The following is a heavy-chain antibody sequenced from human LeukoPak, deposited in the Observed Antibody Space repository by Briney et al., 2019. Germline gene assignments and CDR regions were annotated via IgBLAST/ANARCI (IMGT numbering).Heavy chain of an antibody. D-gene: IGHD3-3*01. V-gene: IGHV4-30-4*01. CDR2: IYYSGST. CDR3: ARSIFGVVIMFDP. J-gene: IGHJ5*02. Sequence: SETLSLTCTVSGGSISSSDYYWSWIRQPPGKGLQWIGYIYYSGSTYYNPSLKSRVTISVDTSKNQFSLKLSSVTAADTAVYYCARSIFGVVIMFDPWGQGTLVTVSS. CDR1: GGSISSSDYY.